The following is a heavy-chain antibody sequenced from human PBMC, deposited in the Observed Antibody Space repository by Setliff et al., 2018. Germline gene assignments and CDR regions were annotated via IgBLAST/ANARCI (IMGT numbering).Heavy chain of an antibody. J-gene: IGHJ2*01. CDR1: GYSISSGYY. D-gene: IGHD3-16*01. V-gene: IGHV4-38-2*02. Sequence: KASETLSLTCTVSGYSISSGYYWGWIRQPPGKGLEWIGSIYHSGSTYYNPSLKSRVTISVDTSKNQFSLKLSSVTAADTAVYYCARGLSGRGDPPYFDLWVPETLLVTVSS. CDR2: IYHSGST. CDR3: ARGLSGRGDPPYFDL.